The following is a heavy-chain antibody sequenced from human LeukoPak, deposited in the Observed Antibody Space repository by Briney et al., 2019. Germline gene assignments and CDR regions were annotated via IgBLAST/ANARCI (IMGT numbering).Heavy chain of an antibody. CDR1: GGSISSGGYY. J-gene: IGHJ4*02. CDR3: ASPRGGAGRPFDY. CDR2: IYYSGST. V-gene: IGHV4-31*03. D-gene: IGHD3-10*01. Sequence: SETLSLTCTVSGGSISSGGYYWSWIRQHPGKGLEWIGYIYYSGSTYYNPSLKSRVTISVDTSKNQFSLKLSSVTAADTAVYYCASPRGGAGRPFDYWGQGTLVTVSS.